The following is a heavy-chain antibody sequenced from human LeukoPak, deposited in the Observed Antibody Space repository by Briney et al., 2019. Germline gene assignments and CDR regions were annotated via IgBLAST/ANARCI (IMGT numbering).Heavy chain of an antibody. D-gene: IGHD3-3*01. CDR2: IKHDGSEE. CDR3: ATDRGWRTSGYYLYYIES. Sequence: PGGSLRLSCAASGFILSGYFMSWVRQAPGKGLEWVASIKHDGSEEYYVDSVRGRFTISRDNTKSSLYLQMSSLRAEDTAVYYCATDRGWRTSGYYLYYIESWGQGTLVTVSS. J-gene: IGHJ4*02. V-gene: IGHV3-7*01. CDR1: GFILSGYF.